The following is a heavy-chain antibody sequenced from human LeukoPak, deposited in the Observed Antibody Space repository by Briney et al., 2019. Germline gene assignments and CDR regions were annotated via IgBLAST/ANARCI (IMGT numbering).Heavy chain of an antibody. CDR3: ARDGDYGDSVSGWFDP. J-gene: IGHJ5*02. CDR2: IHTSAST. Sequence: PSETLSLTCTVSGASISSYYWNWIRQPAGEGLEWIGRIHTSASTNYNPSLKSRVTMSVDTSKNQFSLKLSSVTAADTAVYYCARDGDYGDSVSGWFDPWGQGTLVTVSS. CDR1: GASISSYY. V-gene: IGHV4-4*07. D-gene: IGHD4-17*01.